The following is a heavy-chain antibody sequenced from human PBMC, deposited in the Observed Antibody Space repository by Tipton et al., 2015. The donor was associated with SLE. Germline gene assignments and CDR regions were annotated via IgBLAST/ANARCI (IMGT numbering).Heavy chain of an antibody. J-gene: IGHJ6*04. CDR3: ARATDWNLSPDV. D-gene: IGHD1-7*01. CDR2: IYYSGNT. V-gene: IGHV4-31*03. CDR1: LYSIGSGFY. Sequence: TLSLTCTVSLYSIGSGFYWDWVRQAPGKGLEWIGYIYYSGNTYYNPSLGSRLTVSLDTSKDQFSLRLTSVTAADTAVYYCARATDWNLSPDVWGKGTTVTVSS.